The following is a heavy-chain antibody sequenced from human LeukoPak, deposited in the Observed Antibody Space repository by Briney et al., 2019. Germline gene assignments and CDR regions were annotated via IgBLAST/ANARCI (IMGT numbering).Heavy chain of an antibody. V-gene: IGHV1-69*05. CDR1: GGTFSSYA. CDR3: ARGRAEKYSRSSGGGYYYYYMDV. J-gene: IGHJ6*03. Sequence: SVKVSCKASGGTFSSYAISWVRQAPGQGLEWMGGIIPIFGTANYAQKFQGRVTITTDESTSTAYMELSSLRSEDTAVYYCARGRAEKYSRSSGGGYYYYYMDVWGKGTTVTVSS. CDR2: IIPIFGTA. D-gene: IGHD6-6*01.